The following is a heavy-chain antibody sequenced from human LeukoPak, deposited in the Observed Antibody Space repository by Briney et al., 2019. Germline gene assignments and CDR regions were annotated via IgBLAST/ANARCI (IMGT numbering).Heavy chain of an antibody. Sequence: GGSLRLSCAVSGITLSNYGMSWVRQAPGKGLEWVSGISGRGDRTFYADSVKGRFTISRDNSKNTLYLQMNSLRAEDTAVYYCAKEQRSRYEIVTGYYTGADYWGQGTLVTVSS. J-gene: IGHJ4*02. CDR1: GITLSNYG. D-gene: IGHD3-9*01. CDR3: AKEQRSRYEIVTGYYTGADY. V-gene: IGHV3-23*01. CDR2: ISGRGDRT.